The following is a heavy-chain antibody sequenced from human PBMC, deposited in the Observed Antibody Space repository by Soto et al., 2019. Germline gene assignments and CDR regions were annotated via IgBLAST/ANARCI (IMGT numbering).Heavy chain of an antibody. D-gene: IGHD2-2*01. J-gene: IGHJ4*02. CDR2: IYYSGST. Sequence: PSETLSLTCTVSGGSISSYYWSWIRQPPGKGLEWIGYIYYSGSTNYNPSLKSRVTISVDTSKNQFSLKLSSVTAADTAVYYCARDSGSSNITPRFDYWGQGTLVTSPQ. CDR3: ARDSGSSNITPRFDY. CDR1: GGSISSYY. V-gene: IGHV4-59*01.